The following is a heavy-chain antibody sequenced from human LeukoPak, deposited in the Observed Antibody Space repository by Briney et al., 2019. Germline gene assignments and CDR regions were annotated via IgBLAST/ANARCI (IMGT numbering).Heavy chain of an antibody. CDR1: GYSFTSYW. CDR3: ARRYCSGGICYFFDY. J-gene: IGHJ4*02. CDR2: IYPSDSDT. D-gene: IGHD2-15*01. V-gene: IGHV5-51*01. Sequence: PGESLKISCKASGYSFTSYWIGWVRQMPGKGLEWMGIIYPSDSDTKYSPSFQGQVTISADKSISTAYLQWSSLKASDTAMYYCARRYCSGGICYFFDYWGQGTLGTVSS.